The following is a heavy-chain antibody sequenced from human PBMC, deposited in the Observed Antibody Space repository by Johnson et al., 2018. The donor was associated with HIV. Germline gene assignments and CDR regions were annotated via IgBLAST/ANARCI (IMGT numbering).Heavy chain of an antibody. V-gene: IGHV3-9*01. CDR2: TSWNSGSI. CDR1: GFTFDDYA. J-gene: IGHJ3*02. D-gene: IGHD1-7*01. CDR3: AKAQTGTPGAFDI. Sequence: VQLVESGGGLVQPGRSLRLSCAASGFTFDDYAMHWVRQAPGKGLEWVSGTSWNSGSIGYADSVKGRVTISRDNAKNSRYLQMNSLRAEDTALYYCAKAQTGTPGAFDIWGQGKMVTVSS.